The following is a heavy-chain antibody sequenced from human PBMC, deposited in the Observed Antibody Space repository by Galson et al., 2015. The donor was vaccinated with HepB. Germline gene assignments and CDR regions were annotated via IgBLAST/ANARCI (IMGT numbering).Heavy chain of an antibody. J-gene: IGHJ5*02. V-gene: IGHV3-21*01. CDR3: ARDWGIAVAGTWWFDP. CDR2: ISSSSNYI. D-gene: IGHD6-19*01. CDR1: GFTFSSYN. Sequence: SLRLSCAASGFTFSSYNMNWVRQAPGKGLEWVPSISSSSNYISYADSVKGRFTISRDNAKNSLYLQMNSLRVEDTAVYYCARDWGIAVAGTWWFDPWGQGTLVTVSS.